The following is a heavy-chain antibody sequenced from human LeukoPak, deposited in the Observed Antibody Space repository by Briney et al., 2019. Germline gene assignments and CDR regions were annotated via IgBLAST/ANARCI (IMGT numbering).Heavy chain of an antibody. D-gene: IGHD1-1*01. Sequence: GASVKVSCKASGYTFTGYHMHWVRQAPGQGLEWMGRINPNSGDTNYAQKFQGRVTMTRDTSISTAYMELSRLRSDDTAVYYCARGEERNFYYYYGMDVWGQGTTVTVSS. CDR3: ARGEERNFYYYYGMDV. V-gene: IGHV1-2*06. J-gene: IGHJ6*02. CDR1: GYTFTGYH. CDR2: INPNSGDT.